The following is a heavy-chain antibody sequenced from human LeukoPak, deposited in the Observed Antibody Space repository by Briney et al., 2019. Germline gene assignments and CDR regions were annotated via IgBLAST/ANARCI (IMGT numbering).Heavy chain of an antibody. CDR3: ARGRRETYYDFWSATNHFMAHFDY. CDR1: GGSFSGYY. CDR2: INQSGST. V-gene: IGHV4-34*01. Sequence: SETLSLTCAVYGGSFSGYYWSWIRQPPGKGLEWIGEINQSGSTNYNPSLKSRVTISLDTSKNQFSLKLSSVTAADTAVYYCARGRRETYYDFWSATNHFMAHFDYWGQGTLVTVSS. D-gene: IGHD3-3*01. J-gene: IGHJ4*02.